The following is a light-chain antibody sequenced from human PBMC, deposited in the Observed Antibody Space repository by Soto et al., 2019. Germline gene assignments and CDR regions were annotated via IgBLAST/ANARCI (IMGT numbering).Light chain of an antibody. CDR2: SAS. CDR3: QQYNDWPPSWT. J-gene: IGKJ1*01. CDR1: QSISAN. Sequence: EIVLRQSPASLSVSPGERATLSCRASQSISANLAWYQQKPAQAPRLLIHSASTRATGIPARFSGSGSGREFTLTIRSLQSEDFAVYYCQQYNDWPPSWTFGQGTKVDIK. V-gene: IGKV3-15*01.